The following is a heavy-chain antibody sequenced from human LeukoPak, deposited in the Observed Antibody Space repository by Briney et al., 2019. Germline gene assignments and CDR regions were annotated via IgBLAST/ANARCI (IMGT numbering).Heavy chain of an antibody. CDR2: IYYSGST. D-gene: IGHD3-22*01. CDR3: ARSTASSGLDY. Sequence: SETLSLTCTVPGGSISSGDYYWSWIRQPPGTGLEWIGYIYYSGSTYYNPSLKSRVTISVDTSKNQFSLKLSSVTAADTAVYYCARSTASSGLDYWGQGTLVTVSS. V-gene: IGHV4-30-4*01. J-gene: IGHJ4*02. CDR1: GGSISSGDYY.